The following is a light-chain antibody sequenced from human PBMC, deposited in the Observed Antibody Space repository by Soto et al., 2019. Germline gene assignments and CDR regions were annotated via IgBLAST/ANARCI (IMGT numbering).Light chain of an antibody. CDR1: QDVSNY. J-gene: IGKJ4*01. CDR2: GAS. CDR3: QQCDNLPFT. Sequence: DIQMTQSPSSLSASVGDRVTITCQASQDVSNYLSWYQQKPGKAPKLLIYGASNLETGVPLRFSGSGSGTHFSFTISSLQPEDIATYYCQQCDNLPFTFGGGSNVEIK. V-gene: IGKV1-33*01.